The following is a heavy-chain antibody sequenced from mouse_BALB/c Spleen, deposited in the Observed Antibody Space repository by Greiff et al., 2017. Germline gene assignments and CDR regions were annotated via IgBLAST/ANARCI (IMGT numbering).Heavy chain of an antibody. D-gene: IGHD2-4*01. CDR3: ARDDYDVAWFAD. CDR1: GFTFSSYA. V-gene: IGHV5-9-4*01. CDR2: ISSGGSYT. Sequence: EVHLVESGGGLVKPGGSLKLSCAASGFTFSSYAMSWVRQSPEKRLEWVAEISSGGSYTYYPDTVTGRFTISRDNAKNTLYLEMSSLRSEDTAMYYCARDDYDVAWFADWGQGTLVTVSA. J-gene: IGHJ3*01.